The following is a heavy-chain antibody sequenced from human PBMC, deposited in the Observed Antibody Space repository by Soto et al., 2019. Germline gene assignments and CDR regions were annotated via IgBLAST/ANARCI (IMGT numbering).Heavy chain of an antibody. CDR3: TRVQLRSYSFHN. D-gene: IGHD1-1*01. J-gene: IGHJ4*02. CDR1: GGSISSGGYS. V-gene: IGHV4-30-2*01. Sequence: PSETLSLTCAVSGGSISSGGYSWGWIRQPPGKGLERIGYIYQSGTTFYNPSLKSRVTMSIDTSKNQFSLQLNAVAAADTALYFCTRVQLRSYSFHNWGQGTLVTVSS. CDR2: IYQSGTT.